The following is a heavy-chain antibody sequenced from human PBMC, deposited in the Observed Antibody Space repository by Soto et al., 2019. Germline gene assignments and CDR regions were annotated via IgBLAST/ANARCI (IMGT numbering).Heavy chain of an antibody. J-gene: IGHJ6*02. D-gene: IGHD2-15*01. CDR1: GGTFSSYA. CDR3: ARGCSGGSCYYYYYGMDV. Sequence: QVQLVQSGAEVKKPGSSVKVSCKASGGTFSSYAISWVRQAPGQGLEWMGGIIPIFGTANYAQKFQGRVTITADKSTSTAYMELSSLRSEDTAVHYCARGCSGGSCYYYYYGMDVWGQGTTVTVSS. CDR2: IIPIFGTA. V-gene: IGHV1-69*06.